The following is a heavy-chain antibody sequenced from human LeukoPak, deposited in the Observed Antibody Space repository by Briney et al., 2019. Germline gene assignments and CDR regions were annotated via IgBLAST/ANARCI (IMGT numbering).Heavy chain of an antibody. CDR3: ARGRYDGSYRGGFYYFDY. CDR1: GGSISSSSYY. CDR2: IYYSGST. J-gene: IGHJ4*02. V-gene: IGHV4-39*01. D-gene: IGHD1-26*01. Sequence: SETLSLTCTVSGGSISSSSYYWGWIRQPPGKGLEWIGSIYYSGSTYYNPSLKSRVTISVDTSKNQFSLKLSSVTAADTAVYYCARGRYDGSYRGGFYYFDYWGPGTLVTVSS.